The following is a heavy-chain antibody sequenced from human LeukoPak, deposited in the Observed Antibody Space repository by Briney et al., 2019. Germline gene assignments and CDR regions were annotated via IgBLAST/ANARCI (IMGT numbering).Heavy chain of an antibody. V-gene: IGHV1-2*02. CDR3: TRPLAGDGTAAAQFAS. J-gene: IGHJ4*02. CDR1: GYTFTGYY. D-gene: IGHD6-13*01. CDR2: INCHSGGT. Sequence: ASVKVSCKSSGYTFTGYYIHWVRQAPGQGLEWMGWINCHSGGTNHAQKFQGRVTMTRDTSISTAYMELRRLTSDDTAVYYCTRPLAGDGTAAAQFASWGQGTLVTVSS.